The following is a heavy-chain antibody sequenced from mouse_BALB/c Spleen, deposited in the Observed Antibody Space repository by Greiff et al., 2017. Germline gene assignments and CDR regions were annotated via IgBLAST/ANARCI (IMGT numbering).Heavy chain of an antibody. J-gene: IGHJ4*01. V-gene: IGHV1S127*01. D-gene: IGHD1-1*01. CDR2: IDPSDSYT. CDR1: GYTFTSYW. Sequence: QVQLQQPGAELVKPGASVKMSCKASGYTFTSYWMHWVKQRPGQGLEWIGTIDPSDSYTSYNQKFKGKATLTVDTSSSTAYMQLSSLTSEDSAVYYCTRRDTTGAYYYAMDYWGQGTSVTVSS. CDR3: TRRDTTGAYYYAMDY.